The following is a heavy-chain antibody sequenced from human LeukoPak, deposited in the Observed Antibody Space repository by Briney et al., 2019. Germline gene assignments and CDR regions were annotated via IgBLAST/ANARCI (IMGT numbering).Heavy chain of an antibody. D-gene: IGHD2-2*01. CDR2: MSPNSGNT. CDR1: GYTFTSYD. J-gene: IGHJ5*02. CDR3: TRGYCSSTSCYPPETWFDP. V-gene: IGHV1-8*03. Sequence: ASVKVSCKASGYTFTSYDINWVRQATGQGLEWMGWMSPNSGNTGYAQKFQGRVTITRNTSISTAYMELSSLRSEDTAVYYCTRGYCSSTSCYPPETWFDPWGQGTLVTVSS.